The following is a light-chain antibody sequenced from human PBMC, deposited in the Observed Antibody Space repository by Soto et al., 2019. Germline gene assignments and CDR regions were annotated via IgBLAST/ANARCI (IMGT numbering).Light chain of an antibody. V-gene: IGLV2-8*01. CDR3: SSYVGSNNFD. CDR2: EVT. J-gene: IGLJ1*01. CDR1: SSDVGGYNY. Sequence: QSVLTQPPSAFGCPGQSVTISCRGTSSDVGGYNYVSWFQQHPGKAPKLMIYEVTKRPSGVPDRFSGSKSGNTASLTVSGLQAEDEADYSCSSYVGSNNFDFGTGTKVTV.